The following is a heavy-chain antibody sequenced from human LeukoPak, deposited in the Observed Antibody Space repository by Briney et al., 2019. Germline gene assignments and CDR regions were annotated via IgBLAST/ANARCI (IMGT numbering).Heavy chain of an antibody. V-gene: IGHV4-59*01. J-gene: IGHJ4*02. Sequence: SETLSLTCSVSGGSITTTYGSWIRQPPGKELEWIGYIYFSGDTNYNPSLKSQVTISLDTSKGQFSLNLRSVTAADTAVYYCARGGNGYNYLDYWGQGTLVTVSS. CDR2: IYFSGDT. CDR1: GGSITTTY. CDR3: ARGGNGYNYLDY. D-gene: IGHD5-24*01.